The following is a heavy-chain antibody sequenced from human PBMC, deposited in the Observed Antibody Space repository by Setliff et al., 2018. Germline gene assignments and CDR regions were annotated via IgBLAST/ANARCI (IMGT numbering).Heavy chain of an antibody. V-gene: IGHV4-38-2*02. CDR2: IGHTGSI. CDR3: ARDLGHGGDSDY. CDR1: GYSISSGYI. D-gene: IGHD2-21*02. Sequence: SETLSLTCTVSGYSISSGYIWGWIRQPPGKGLEWVGNIGHTGSINYNPSLKSRLTISRDTSKNQVSLKLNSVSATDTAVYYCARDLGHGGDSDYWGQGILVTVSS. J-gene: IGHJ4*02.